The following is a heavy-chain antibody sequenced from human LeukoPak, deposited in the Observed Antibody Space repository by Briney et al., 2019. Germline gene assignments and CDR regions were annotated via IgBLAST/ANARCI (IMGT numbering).Heavy chain of an antibody. V-gene: IGHV1-18*01. Sequence: ASVKVSCKASGYTFTSYGISWVRQAPGQGLEWMGWISAYNGNTNYAQKLQGRVTMTTDTSTSTAYMELRSLRSDDTAVYYCATILRGDGYGDYQFWFDPWGQGTLVTVSS. D-gene: IGHD4-17*01. CDR2: ISAYNGNT. CDR3: ATILRGDGYGDYQFWFDP. CDR1: GYTFTSYG. J-gene: IGHJ5*02.